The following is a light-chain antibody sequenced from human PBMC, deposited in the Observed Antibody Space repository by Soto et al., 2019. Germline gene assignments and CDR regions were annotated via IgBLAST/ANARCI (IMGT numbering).Light chain of an antibody. CDR3: CSYAGSYTLYV. CDR2: DVS. V-gene: IGLV2-11*01. Sequence: QSALTQPRSVSGSPGQSVTISCTGTSSDVGGYNYVSWYQQHPGKAPKLMIYDVSKRPSGVPDRFSGSKSGNTASLTISGFQAEDEADYYCCSYAGSYTLYVFGSGTKVTDL. J-gene: IGLJ1*01. CDR1: SSDVGGYNY.